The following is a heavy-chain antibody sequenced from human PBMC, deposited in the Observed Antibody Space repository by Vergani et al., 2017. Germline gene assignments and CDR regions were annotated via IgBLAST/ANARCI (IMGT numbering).Heavy chain of an antibody. CDR1: GFTFSGYG. V-gene: IGHV3-48*01. J-gene: IGHJ4*02. Sequence: EVQLVESGGGLVLPGGSLRLSCAASGFTFSGYGMNWVRQAPGKGLEWVSYISSGSSSIYYADSVKGRFTISRDNAKNSVHLQMNSLRAEDTAVYYCARDHYDIVTGYYRPDYWGQGTLVTVSS. D-gene: IGHD3-9*01. CDR3: ARDHYDIVTGYYRPDY. CDR2: ISSGSSSI.